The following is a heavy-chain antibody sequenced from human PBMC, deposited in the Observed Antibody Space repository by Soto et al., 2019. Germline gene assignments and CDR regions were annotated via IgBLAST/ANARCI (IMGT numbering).Heavy chain of an antibody. CDR3: ARPLKAGDSRAYGMDV. D-gene: IGHD2-21*01. Sequence: GGSLRLSCAASGFTFSSYWMSWVRQAPGKGLEWVANIKQDGSEKYYVDSVKGRFTISRDNAKNSLYLQINSLRAEDTAVYYCARPLKAGDSRAYGMDVWGQGTTVTVSS. V-gene: IGHV3-7*05. CDR1: GFTFSSYW. CDR2: IKQDGSEK. J-gene: IGHJ6*02.